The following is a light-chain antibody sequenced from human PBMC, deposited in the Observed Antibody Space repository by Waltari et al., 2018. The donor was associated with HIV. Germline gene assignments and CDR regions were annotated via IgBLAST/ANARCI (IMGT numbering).Light chain of an antibody. CDR3: AAWDDSLRGVV. V-gene: IGLV1-47*01. CDR2: RNN. Sequence: QSVLTQPPSASGTPGQRVTISCSGSSSNIGSHYVHWYQQLPGTTPKLLLYRNNQRPSGVPDRFSGSKSGTSASLAISGLRSEHEADYYCAAWDDSLRGVVFGGGTKLTVL. CDR1: SSNIGSHY. J-gene: IGLJ2*01.